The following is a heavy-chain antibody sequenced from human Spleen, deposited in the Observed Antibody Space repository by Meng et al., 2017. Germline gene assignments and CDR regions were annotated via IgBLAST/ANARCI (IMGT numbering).Heavy chain of an antibody. V-gene: IGHV3-7*01. CDR3: ARDMGYMVRGVIMDAFDI. D-gene: IGHD3-10*01. CDR1: GFSLSNYW. Sequence: GESLKISCAASGFSLSNYWMSWVRQAPGKGLEWVANIQQEGSEQYYVDSVKGRFTVSRDNGDNSLYLQMNSLRAEDTAVYYCARDMGYMVRGVIMDAFDIWGQGTMVTVSS. J-gene: IGHJ3*02. CDR2: IQQEGSEQ.